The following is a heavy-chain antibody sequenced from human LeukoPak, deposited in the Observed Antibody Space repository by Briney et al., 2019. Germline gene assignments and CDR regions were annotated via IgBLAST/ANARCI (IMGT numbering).Heavy chain of an antibody. CDR1: GGSISSGSYY. J-gene: IGHJ4*02. D-gene: IGHD2/OR15-2a*01. Sequence: PSATLSLTCTVSGGSISSGSYYWSWIRQPAGKGLEWIGRIYTSGSTNYNPSLKSRVTISVDTSKNQFSLKLSSVTAADTAVYYCARGEISEFDYWGQGTLVTVSP. CDR2: IYTSGST. V-gene: IGHV4-61*02. CDR3: ARGEISEFDY.